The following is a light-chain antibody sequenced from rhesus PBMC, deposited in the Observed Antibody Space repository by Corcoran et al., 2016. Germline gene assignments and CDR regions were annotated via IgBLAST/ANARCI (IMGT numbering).Light chain of an antibody. J-gene: IGKJ2*01. CDR2: YAN. CDR1: QGISSF. Sequence: DIQMTQSPSSLSASVGDRITITCRASQGISSFLNWYQPKPGKAPKLLNYYANRFENGVPSRFSGSGSVTEFILTISSLQPEDFATYDCQQYYSLPPYNFGQGTKVEFK. CDR3: QQYYSLPPYN. V-gene: IGKV1-32*01.